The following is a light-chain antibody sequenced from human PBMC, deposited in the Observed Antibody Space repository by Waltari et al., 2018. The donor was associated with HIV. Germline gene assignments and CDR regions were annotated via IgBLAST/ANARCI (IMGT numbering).Light chain of an antibody. CDR1: NSDVGRHKV. CDR2: EVN. V-gene: IGLV2-23*02. J-gene: IGLJ1*01. Sequence: SALSQPASVSGSLGQSVIISCTGTNSDVGRHKVVSWYQQYPGKAPKLLIFEVNKSPSGISSRFFGSKSGNTAYLTISRFQSDDEGVYYCGSDVGYKYGQISTYVFGTGTTVTVL. CDR3: GSDVGYKYGQISTYV.